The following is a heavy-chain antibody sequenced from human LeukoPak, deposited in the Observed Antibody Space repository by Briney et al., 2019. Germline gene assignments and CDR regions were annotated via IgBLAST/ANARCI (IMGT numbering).Heavy chain of an antibody. CDR2: IKQDGSEK. CDR1: GFTFSSYR. V-gene: IGHV3-7*01. J-gene: IGHJ4*02. CDR3: ARDWRRWTITFGGVKY. D-gene: IGHD3-16*01. Sequence: GGSLRLSCAASGFTFSSYRMSWVRQAPGKGLEWVANIKQDGSEKYYVDSVKGRFTISRDNAKNSLYLQMNSLRAEDTAVYYCARDWRRWTITFGGVKYWGQGTLVTVSS.